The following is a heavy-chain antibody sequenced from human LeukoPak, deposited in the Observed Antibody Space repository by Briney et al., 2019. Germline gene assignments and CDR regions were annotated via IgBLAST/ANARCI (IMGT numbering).Heavy chain of an antibody. CDR3: ARGGFFDY. J-gene: IGHJ4*02. V-gene: IGHV3-48*02. CDR2: ISSSSSTI. CDR1: GFTFSSYE. Sequence: GGSLRLSCGASGFTFSSYEMNWVRQAPGKGLEWISFISSSSSTIYYADSVKGRFTISRDNAKNSLYLQINSLRDEDTAVYYCARGGFFDYWGQGTLVTVSS.